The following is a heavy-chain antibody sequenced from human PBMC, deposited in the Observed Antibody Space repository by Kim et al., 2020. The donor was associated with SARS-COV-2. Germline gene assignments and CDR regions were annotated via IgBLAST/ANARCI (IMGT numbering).Heavy chain of an antibody. V-gene: IGHV1-8*01. J-gene: IGHJ6*02. CDR2: MNPNSGNT. CDR3: ARGAGTYYDFWSGYYKEEPSERDYYYYGMDV. Sequence: ASVKVSCKASGYTFTSYDINWVRQATGQGLEWMGWMNPNSGNTGYAQKFQGRVTMTRNTSISTAYMELSSLRSEDTAVYYCARGAGTYYDFWSGYYKEEPSERDYYYYGMDVWGQGTTVTVSS. D-gene: IGHD3-3*01. CDR1: GYTFTSYD.